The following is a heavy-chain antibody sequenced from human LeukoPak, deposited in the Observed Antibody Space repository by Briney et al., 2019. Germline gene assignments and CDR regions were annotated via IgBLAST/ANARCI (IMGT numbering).Heavy chain of an antibody. CDR1: VLNFNTYG. V-gene: IGHV3-23*01. J-gene: IGHJ4*02. D-gene: IGHD3-22*01. CDR2: IGGMGSRT. Sequence: PRGCLCLSCAAPVLNFNTYGMSWVSQAPGQGLEWVSAIGGMGSRTYYADPVEGRFSISRENSKNTLYLQMKRLNADDTAVYYCAKGAGGMIVVGLDFDYWGQEIRDTVSS. CDR3: AKGAGGMIVVGLDFDY.